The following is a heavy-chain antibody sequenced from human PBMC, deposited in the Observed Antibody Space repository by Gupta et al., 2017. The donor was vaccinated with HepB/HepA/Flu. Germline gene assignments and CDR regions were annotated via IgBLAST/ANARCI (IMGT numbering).Heavy chain of an antibody. V-gene: IGHV5-51*01. CDR1: GYSFTSYW. CDR2: IYPGDSDT. J-gene: IGHJ4*02. D-gene: IGHD5-12*01. CDR3: ARRVPSGYDKEVGDYYYFDY. Sequence: EVQLVQSGAEVKKPGESLKISCKGSGYSFTSYWTGWVRQMPGKGLEWMGIIYPGDSDTRYSPSFQGQVTISADKSISTAYLQWSSLKASDTAMYYCARRVPSGYDKEVGDYYYFDYWGQGTLVTVSS.